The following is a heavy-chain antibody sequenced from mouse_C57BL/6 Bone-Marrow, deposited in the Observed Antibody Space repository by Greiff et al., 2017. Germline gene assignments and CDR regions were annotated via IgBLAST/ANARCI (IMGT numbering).Heavy chain of an antibody. V-gene: IGHV1-64*01. CDR1: GYTFTSYW. CDR3: ASRGWLLLYYFDF. CDR2: IHPNSGST. J-gene: IGHJ2*01. Sequence: QVQLQQPGAELVKPGASVKLSCKASGYTFTSYWMHWVKQRPGQGLEWIGMIHPNSGSTNYNEKFKSKATLTVDKSSSTAYMQSSSLTAEDSAVYYCASRGWLLLYYFDFWGKGTTLTVSS. D-gene: IGHD2-3*01.